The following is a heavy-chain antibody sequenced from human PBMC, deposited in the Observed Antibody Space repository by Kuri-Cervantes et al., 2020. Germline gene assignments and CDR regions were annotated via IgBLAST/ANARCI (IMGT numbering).Heavy chain of an antibody. CDR3: ARVRDCGGDCYTFDY. CDR2: IYPGDSDT. CDR1: GYSFTSYW. D-gene: IGHD2-21*02. J-gene: IGHJ4*02. Sequence: KVSCKGSGYSFTSYWIGWVRQMPGKGLEWMGIIYPGDSDTRYSPSFQGQVTISADKSISTAYLQWSSLKASDTAMYYCARVRDCGGDCYTFDYWGQGTLVTVSS. V-gene: IGHV5-51*01.